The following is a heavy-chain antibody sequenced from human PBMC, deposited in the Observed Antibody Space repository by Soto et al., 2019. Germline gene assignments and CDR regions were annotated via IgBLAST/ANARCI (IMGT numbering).Heavy chain of an antibody. CDR2: IYWDDDK. Sequence: QITLKESGPTLVKPTQTLTLTCTFSGFSLSTSGVGVGWIRQPPGQALEWLALIYWDDDKRYSPSLKSRLTITTDTSKYQLVLTMTNMDPVDTATYYCAHIRRYYDSSGYYYLDYWGQGTLVTVSS. J-gene: IGHJ4*02. CDR1: GFSLSTSGVG. D-gene: IGHD3-22*01. V-gene: IGHV2-5*02. CDR3: AHIRRYYDSSGYYYLDY.